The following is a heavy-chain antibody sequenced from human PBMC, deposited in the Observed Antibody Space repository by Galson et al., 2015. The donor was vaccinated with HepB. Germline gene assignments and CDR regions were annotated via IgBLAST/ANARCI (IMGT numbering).Heavy chain of an antibody. CDR1: GFSLSTSGVG. Sequence: PALVKPTQTLTLTCTFSGFSLSTSGVGVGWIRQPPGKALEWLALIYWDDDKRYSPSLKSRLTITKDTSKNQVVLTMTNMDPVDTATYYCAHRPWGWQWLDWFDPWGQGTLVTVSS. CDR3: AHRPWGWQWLDWFDP. CDR2: IYWDDDK. V-gene: IGHV2-5*02. D-gene: IGHD6-19*01. J-gene: IGHJ5*02.